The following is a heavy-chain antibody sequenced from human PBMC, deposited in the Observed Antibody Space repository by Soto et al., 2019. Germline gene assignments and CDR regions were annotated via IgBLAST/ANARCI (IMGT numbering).Heavy chain of an antibody. CDR1: GYTFTSSG. CDR3: AREARYSGYDLVRTLMGDYYYGMDV. J-gene: IGHJ6*02. D-gene: IGHD5-12*01. V-gene: IGHV1-18*01. Sequence: ASVKVSCKASGYTFTSSGISWVRQAPGQGLEWLGWISTDNGNTNYAQHLQGRVTMTRNTSISTAYMELSSLRSEDTAVYYCAREARYSGYDLVRTLMGDYYYGMDVWGQGTTVTVSS. CDR2: ISTDNGNT.